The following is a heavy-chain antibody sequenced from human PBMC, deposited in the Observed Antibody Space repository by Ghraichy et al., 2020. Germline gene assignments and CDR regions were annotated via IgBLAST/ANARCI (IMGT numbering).Heavy chain of an antibody. CDR2: ISDDGTTT. J-gene: IGHJ4*02. Sequence: GGSLRLSCAASGFTFNSYWMHWVRQAPGKGLAWVSRISDDGTTTGYAESVKGRFTISRDNDKNTLYLQMESLSAEDAAVYYCARAKISYSRTWFFGYWGQGTLVAVSS. D-gene: IGHD2-8*01. V-gene: IGHV3-74*01. CDR1: GFTFNSYW. CDR3: ARAKISYSRTWFFGY.